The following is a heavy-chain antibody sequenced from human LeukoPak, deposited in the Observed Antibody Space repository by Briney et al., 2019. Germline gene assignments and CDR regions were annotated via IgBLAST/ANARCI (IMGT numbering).Heavy chain of an antibody. Sequence: PGGSLRLSCAASGFTVSSNYMSWVRQAPGKGLEWVSVIYSGGSTYYADSVKGRFTISRDNSKNTLYLQMNSLRAEDTAVYYCASGYYDSSFQHWGQGTLVTVSS. CDR3: ASGYYDSSFQH. V-gene: IGHV3-53*01. J-gene: IGHJ1*01. CDR1: GFTVSSNY. CDR2: IYSGGST. D-gene: IGHD3-22*01.